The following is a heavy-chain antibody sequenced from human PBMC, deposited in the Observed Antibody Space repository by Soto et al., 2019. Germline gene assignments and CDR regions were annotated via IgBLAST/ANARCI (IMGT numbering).Heavy chain of an antibody. V-gene: IGHV2-5*02. CDR3: AHSSSPVYYDFWSGYFADRASNWERSIRFDY. CDR2: IYWDDDK. J-gene: IGHJ4*02. D-gene: IGHD3-3*01. CDR1: GFSLSTSGVG. Sequence: QITLKESGPTLVKPTQTLTLTCTFSGFSLSTSGVGVGWIRQPPGKALEWLALIYWDDDKRYSPSLKSRLTITKDTSKNQVVLTMTNMDPVDTATYYCAHSSSPVYYDFWSGYFADRASNWERSIRFDYWGQGTLVTVSS.